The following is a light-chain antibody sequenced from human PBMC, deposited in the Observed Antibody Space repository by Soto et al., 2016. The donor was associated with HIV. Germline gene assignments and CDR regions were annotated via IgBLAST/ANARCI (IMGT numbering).Light chain of an antibody. CDR3: QQYKTYPLT. V-gene: IGKV1-16*02. Sequence: DIQMAQSPSSLSASVGDTVTITCRASQDINNYLAWSQQKPGKAPKSLIYGASTLRSGVSSKFSGSRSGTDFTLTISSLQPEDFATYFCQQYKTYPLTFGGGDQG. CDR1: QDINNY. CDR2: GAS. J-gene: IGKJ4*01.